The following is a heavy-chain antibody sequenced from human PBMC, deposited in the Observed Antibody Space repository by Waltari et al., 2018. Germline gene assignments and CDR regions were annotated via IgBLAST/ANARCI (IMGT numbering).Heavy chain of an antibody. CDR2: SYGHGTT. Sequence: EVQLVESGGGLIQAGGSVRLSCAASGFTVSSTSMAWVRQSPGKGLESVASSYGHGTTSYADSVKGRFTISRDKSKNTLFLQMSRVGVDDTAMYYCTTRVAISGVPGMPDYWGQGTLVTVSS. D-gene: IGHD2-15*01. CDR3: TTRVAISGVPGMPDY. CDR1: GFTVSSTS. V-gene: IGHV3-53*01. J-gene: IGHJ4*02.